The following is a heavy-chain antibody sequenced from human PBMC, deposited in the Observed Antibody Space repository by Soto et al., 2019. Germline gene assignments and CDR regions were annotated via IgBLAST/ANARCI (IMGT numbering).Heavy chain of an antibody. V-gene: IGHV4-4*02. D-gene: IGHD1-7*01. CDR3: ASRDPGTSVDY. CDR2: IYRTGST. Sequence: SETLSLTCAVSGGSFTSNNWWTWVRQPPGQGLEWIGEIYRTGSTNYNPSLKSRVTISLDKSENQFSLKATSLTAADTAVYYCASRDPGTSVDYWGQGTLVTVSS. CDR1: GGSFTSNNW. J-gene: IGHJ4*02.